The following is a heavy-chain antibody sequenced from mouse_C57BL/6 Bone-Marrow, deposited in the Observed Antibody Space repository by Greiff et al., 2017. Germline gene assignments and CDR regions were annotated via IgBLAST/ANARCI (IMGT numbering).Heavy chain of an antibody. CDR2: IDPNSGGT. Sequence: VQLQQPGAELVKPGASVKLSCKASGYTFTSYWLHWVKQRPGRGLEWIGRIDPNSGGTKYNEKFKSKATLTVDKPSSTAYMQLSSLTSEDSAVYYCARSLYYYGSSGLAYWGQGTLVTVSA. V-gene: IGHV1-72*01. D-gene: IGHD1-1*01. J-gene: IGHJ3*01. CDR1: GYTFTSYW. CDR3: ARSLYYYGSSGLAY.